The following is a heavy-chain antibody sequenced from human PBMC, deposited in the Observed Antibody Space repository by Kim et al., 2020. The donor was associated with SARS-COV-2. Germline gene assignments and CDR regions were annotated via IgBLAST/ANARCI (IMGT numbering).Heavy chain of an antibody. CDR2: INGDDGDT. D-gene: IGHD5-12*01. Sequence: ASVKVSCKASGYTFTNYNMHWVRHAPGQTPQWMGWINGDDGDTKYSQEFQDRVTLTMDKSASTAYMELSSLRSEDTAIYYCARVLFGSGNSWFDPWGQGTLVTVPS. V-gene: IGHV1-3*01. CDR3: ARVLFGSGNSWFDP. CDR1: GYTFTNYN. J-gene: IGHJ5*02.